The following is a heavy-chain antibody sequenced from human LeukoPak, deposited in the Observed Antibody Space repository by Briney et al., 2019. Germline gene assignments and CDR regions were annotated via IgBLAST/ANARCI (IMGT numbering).Heavy chain of an antibody. Sequence: PETLSLTCAVYGGSSSGYYWSWIRQPPGKGLEWIGEINHSGSTNYNPSLKSRVTISVDTSKNQFSLKLSSVTAADTAVYYCARGRILFTSPLIYWGQGTLVTVSS. V-gene: IGHV4-34*01. D-gene: IGHD2-21*01. CDR1: GGSSSGYY. CDR2: INHSGST. J-gene: IGHJ4*02. CDR3: ARGRILFTSPLIY.